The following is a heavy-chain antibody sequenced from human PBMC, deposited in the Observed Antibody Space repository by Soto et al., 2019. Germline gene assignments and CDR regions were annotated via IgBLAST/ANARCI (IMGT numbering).Heavy chain of an antibody. V-gene: IGHV4-61*01. CDR3: ARVGGSSWYYYYYGMDV. J-gene: IGHJ6*02. D-gene: IGHD6-13*01. CDR2: IYYSGST. CDR1: GGSVSSGSYY. Sequence: PSETLSLTCTVSGGSVSSGSYYWSWIRQPPGKGLEWIGYIYYSGSTNYNPSLKSRVTISVDTSKNQFSLKLSSVTAADTAVYYCARVGGSSWYYYYYGMDVWGQGTTVTVS.